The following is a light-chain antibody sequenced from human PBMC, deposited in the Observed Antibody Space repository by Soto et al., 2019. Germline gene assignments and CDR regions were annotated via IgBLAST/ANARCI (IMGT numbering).Light chain of an antibody. Sequence: QAVVTQPASVSGSPGQSITISCTGTSSDVGGYHYVSWYQQRPGKAPKLIIYDVSNRPSGVSNRFSGSKSDNTASLTISGLQAEDEADYYCSSYTSSSTWVFGGGTQLTVL. CDR1: SSDVGGYHY. V-gene: IGLV2-14*01. CDR3: SSYTSSSTWV. J-gene: IGLJ3*02. CDR2: DVS.